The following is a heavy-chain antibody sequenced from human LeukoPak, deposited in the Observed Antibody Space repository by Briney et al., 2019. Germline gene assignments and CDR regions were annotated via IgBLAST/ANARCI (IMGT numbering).Heavy chain of an antibody. V-gene: IGHV3-30*02. CDR1: GFTFSSYG. J-gene: IGHJ4*02. CDR3: AKDHSSGWSLPRHFDY. Sequence: QPGGSLRLSCAASGFTFSSYGMHWVRQAPGKGLEWVAFIRYDGSNKYYADSVKGRFTISKYNSKNTLFLQMTGLRVEDTAIYYCAKDHSSGWSLPRHFDYWGQGTLVTVSS. CDR2: IRYDGSNK. D-gene: IGHD6-19*01.